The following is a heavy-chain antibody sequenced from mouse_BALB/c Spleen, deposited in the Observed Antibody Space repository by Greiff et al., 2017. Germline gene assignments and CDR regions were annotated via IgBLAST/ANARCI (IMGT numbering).Heavy chain of an antibody. Sequence: EGKLVESGGGLVKPGGSLKLSCAASGFTFSDYYMYWVRQTPEKRLEWVATISDGGSYTYYPDSVKGRFTISRDNAKNNLYLQMSSLKSEDTAMYYCARDGRPAAMDYWGQGTSVTVSS. CDR1: GFTFSDYY. D-gene: IGHD4-1*01. CDR3: ARDGRPAAMDY. V-gene: IGHV5-4*02. J-gene: IGHJ4*01. CDR2: ISDGGSYT.